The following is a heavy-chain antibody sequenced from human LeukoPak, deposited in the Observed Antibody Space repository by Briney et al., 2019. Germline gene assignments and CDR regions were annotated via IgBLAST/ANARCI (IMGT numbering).Heavy chain of an antibody. CDR1: GFTFSSYG. J-gene: IGHJ5*02. D-gene: IGHD2-21*02. Sequence: GGALRLSCAASGFTFSSYGRHWVRQAPGKGLEWVAGICYDGSNKYYADSVKGRFTISRDNSKNTLYLQMNSLRAEDTAVYYCAKDPGAYCGGACLNWFDPWGQGTLVTVSS. V-gene: IGHV3-33*06. CDR3: AKDPGAYCGGACLNWFDP. CDR2: ICYDGSNK.